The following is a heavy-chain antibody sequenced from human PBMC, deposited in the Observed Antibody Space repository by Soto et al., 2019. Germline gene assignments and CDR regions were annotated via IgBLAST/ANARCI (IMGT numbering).Heavy chain of an antibody. CDR2: IKQYGSEK. J-gene: IGHJ6*02. CDR3: ARDAYCSGGSCYGTYYYYGMDV. D-gene: IGHD2-15*01. Sequence: EVQLVESGGGLVQPGGSLRLSCAASGFTFSRYWMSWVRQAPGKGLEWVANIKQYGSEKYYVDSVKGRFTISRDNAKNSLYLQMNSLRAEDTAVYYGARDAYCSGGSCYGTYYYYGMDVWGQGTTVTVSS. CDR1: GFTFSRYW. V-gene: IGHV3-7*05.